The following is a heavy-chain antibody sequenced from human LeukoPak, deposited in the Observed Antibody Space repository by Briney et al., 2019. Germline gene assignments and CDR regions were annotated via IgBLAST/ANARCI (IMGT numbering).Heavy chain of an antibody. D-gene: IGHD6-19*01. V-gene: IGHV3-30*18. CDR2: ISYDGSNK. Sequence: GGSLRLSCAASGFTFSSYGMHWVRQAPGKGLEWVAVISYDGSNKYYADSVKDRFTISRDNSKNTLYLQMNSLIAEDTAVYYCAKVRVVAVAGTGLSSWGQGTLVTVSS. CDR1: GFTFSSYG. J-gene: IGHJ4*02. CDR3: AKVRVVAVAGTGLSS.